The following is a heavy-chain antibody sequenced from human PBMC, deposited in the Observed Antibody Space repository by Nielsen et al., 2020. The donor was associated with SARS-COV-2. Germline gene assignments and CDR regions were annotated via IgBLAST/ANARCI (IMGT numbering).Heavy chain of an antibody. J-gene: IGHJ3*02. V-gene: IGHV3-11*05. Sequence: RQAPGKGLEWVSYISSRSSYTNYTDSVKGRFTISRDNAKNSLYLQMNSLRAEDTAVYYCARARSDSSGWSHDAFDIWGQGTMVTVSS. D-gene: IGHD6-19*01. CDR3: ARARSDSSGWSHDAFDI. CDR2: ISSRSSYT.